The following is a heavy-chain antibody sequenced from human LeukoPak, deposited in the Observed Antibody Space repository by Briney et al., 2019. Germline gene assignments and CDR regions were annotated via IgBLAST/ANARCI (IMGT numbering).Heavy chain of an antibody. Sequence: ASVKVSCKASGYTFTGYYMHWVRQAPGQGLEWMGWINPNSGGTNHAQKFQGRVTMTRDTSISTAYMELSRLRSDDTAVYYCARLSGDYYFDYWGQGTLVTVSS. CDR3: ARLSGDYYFDY. D-gene: IGHD7-27*01. CDR1: GYTFTGYY. CDR2: INPNSGGT. J-gene: IGHJ4*02. V-gene: IGHV1-2*02.